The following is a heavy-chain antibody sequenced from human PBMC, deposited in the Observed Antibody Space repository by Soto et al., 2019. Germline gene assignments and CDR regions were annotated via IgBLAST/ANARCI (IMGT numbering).Heavy chain of an antibody. J-gene: IGHJ6*02. Sequence: SETLSLTCTVSGGSISSGGYYWSWIRQHPGKGLEWIGYIYYSGSTYYNPSLKSRVTISVDTSKNQFSLKLSSVTAADTAVYYCAREAVVVPAANVAKYYYGMDVWGQGTTVTVSS. D-gene: IGHD2-2*01. CDR2: IYYSGST. CDR3: AREAVVVPAANVAKYYYGMDV. V-gene: IGHV4-31*03. CDR1: GGSISSGGYY.